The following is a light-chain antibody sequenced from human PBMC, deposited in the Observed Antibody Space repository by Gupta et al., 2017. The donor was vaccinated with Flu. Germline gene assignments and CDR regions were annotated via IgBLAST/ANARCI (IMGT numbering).Light chain of an antibody. V-gene: IGLV1-44*01. J-gene: IGLJ3*02. Sequence: RAISCGTGSGYNIGSNVLHKYQRHPTSSPNLLVDADNQRASGVPGRFSGSTCDSAAAVSISRHQAEDEAVYYCSAVDGSRNAWVVGGGTKLTVL. CDR2: ADN. CDR1: GYNIGSNV. CDR3: SAVDGSRNAWV.